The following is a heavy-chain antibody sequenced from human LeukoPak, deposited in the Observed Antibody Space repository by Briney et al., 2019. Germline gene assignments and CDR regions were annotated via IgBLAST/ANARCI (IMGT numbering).Heavy chain of an antibody. J-gene: IGHJ6*03. Sequence: ASVKVSCKASGGTFSSYAISWVRQAPGQGLEWMGGIIPIFGTANYAQKFQGRVTITADESTSTAYMELSSLRSEDTAVYYCARDHYYYMDVWGKGTTVTVSS. CDR2: IIPIFGTA. CDR1: GGTFSSYA. CDR3: ARDHYYYMDV. V-gene: IGHV1-69*13.